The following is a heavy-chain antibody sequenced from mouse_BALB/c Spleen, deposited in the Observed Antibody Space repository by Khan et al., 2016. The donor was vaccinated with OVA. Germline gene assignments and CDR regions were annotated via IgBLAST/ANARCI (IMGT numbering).Heavy chain of an antibody. CDR3: ARGGAAFYSNYGGAMDD. D-gene: IGHD2-5*01. CDR2: INTHSGEP. V-gene: IGHV9-4*01. CDR1: GYTFTPAG. Sequence: QIQLVQSGPELKKPGETVRISCKASGYTFTPAGMQRVQKMPGKGLKWIGWINTHSGEPKYAQDFKGRFAFSLETSASTVYLEIPKHTYAATATSLCARGGAAFYSNYGGAMDDWGQGTSVTVSS. J-gene: IGHJ4*01.